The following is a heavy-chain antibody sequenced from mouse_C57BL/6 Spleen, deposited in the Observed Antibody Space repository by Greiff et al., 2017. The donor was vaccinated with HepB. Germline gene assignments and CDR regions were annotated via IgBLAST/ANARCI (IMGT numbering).Heavy chain of an antibody. V-gene: IGHV1-42*01. CDR2: INPSTGGT. CDR1: GYSFTGYY. J-gene: IGHJ2*01. Sequence: EVQLQQSGPELVKPGASVKISCKASGYSFTGYYMNWVKQSPEKSLEWIGEINPSTGGTTYNQKFKAKATLTVDKSSSTAYMQLKSLTSEDSAVYYCARPGSTLFDYWGQGTTLTVSS. CDR3: ARPGSTLFDY. D-gene: IGHD1-1*01.